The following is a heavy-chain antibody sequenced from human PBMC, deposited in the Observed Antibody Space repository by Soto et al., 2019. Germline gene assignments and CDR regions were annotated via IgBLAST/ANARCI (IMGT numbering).Heavy chain of an antibody. J-gene: IGHJ4*02. CDR3: ARDHPPHYDFWGGYLASAVHFDY. Sequence: QVQLVQSGAEVKKPGASVKVSCKASGYTFTSYGISWVRQAPGQGLEWMGWISAYNGNTNYAQKLQGRVTMTTDTPTSTAYMELRSLRSDDTAGYYCARDHPPHYDFWGGYLASAVHFDYWGQGTLVTVSS. CDR1: GYTFTSYG. CDR2: ISAYNGNT. V-gene: IGHV1-18*01. D-gene: IGHD3-3*01.